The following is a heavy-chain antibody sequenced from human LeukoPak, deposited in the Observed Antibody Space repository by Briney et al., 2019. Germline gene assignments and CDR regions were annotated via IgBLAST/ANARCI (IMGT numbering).Heavy chain of an antibody. V-gene: IGHV3-53*01. J-gene: IGHJ2*01. Sequence: GRSLRLSCAASGFTVSSNYMSWVRQAPGKGLEWVSVIYSGGSTYYADSVRGRFTISRDNSKNTLYLQMNSLRAEDTAVYYCARDWRPRDGYNLAKLLTYFDVWGRGTLITVSS. CDR2: IYSGGST. CDR3: ARDWRPRDGYNLAKLLTYFDV. D-gene: IGHD5-24*01. CDR1: GFTVSSNY.